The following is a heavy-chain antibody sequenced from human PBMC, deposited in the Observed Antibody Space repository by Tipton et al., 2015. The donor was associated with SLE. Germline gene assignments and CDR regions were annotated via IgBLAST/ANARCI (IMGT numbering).Heavy chain of an antibody. CDR2: IFHTGTT. CDR3: ARDRQQLTRGYFDD. CDR1: GYSINTGYY. V-gene: IGHV4-38-2*02. Sequence: TLSLTCTVSGYSINTGYYWGWIRQTPGKGLEWIGSIFHTGTTFYNPSLKSRLAMSLDTSKNQFSLNVTSVTATDTAVYYCARDRQQLTRGYFDDWGQGRLVIVSS. J-gene: IGHJ4*02. D-gene: IGHD6-13*01.